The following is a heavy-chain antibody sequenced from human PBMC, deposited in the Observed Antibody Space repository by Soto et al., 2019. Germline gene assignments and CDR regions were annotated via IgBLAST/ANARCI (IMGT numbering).Heavy chain of an antibody. Sequence: GGSLRLSCAASGFTFSSYAMSWVRQAPGKGLEWVSAISGSGGSTYYADSVKGRFTISRDNSKNTLYLQMNSLRAEDTAVYYCAKDPYYDILTGYYTYFDYWGQGTLVTVSS. CDR3: AKDPYYDILTGYYTYFDY. J-gene: IGHJ4*02. V-gene: IGHV3-23*01. D-gene: IGHD3-9*01. CDR1: GFTFSSYA. CDR2: ISGSGGST.